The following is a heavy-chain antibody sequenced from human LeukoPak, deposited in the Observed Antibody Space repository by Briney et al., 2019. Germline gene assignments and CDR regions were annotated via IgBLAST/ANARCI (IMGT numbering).Heavy chain of an antibody. Sequence: GGSLRLSCAASGFTVSGNYMSWVRQAPGKGLEWLSVIHRGGNTYYADSVKGRFTISRDNSKTTLYLQMNSLRAEDTAVYFCAKRGMSGTKEFDYWGQGSLVTVSS. D-gene: IGHD1-7*01. CDR2: IHRGGNT. CDR1: GFTVSGNY. CDR3: AKRGMSGTKEFDY. J-gene: IGHJ4*02. V-gene: IGHV3-53*01.